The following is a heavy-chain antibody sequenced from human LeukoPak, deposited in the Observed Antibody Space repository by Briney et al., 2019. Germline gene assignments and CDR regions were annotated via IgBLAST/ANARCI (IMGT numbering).Heavy chain of an antibody. CDR1: GGSISSYY. J-gene: IGHJ6*02. CDR3: ARDRYDTAYYYYGMDV. Sequence: PSETLSLTCTVSGGSISSYYWSWIRQPPGKGLEWIGYIYYSGSTNYNPSLKSRVTISVDTSKNQFSLKLSSVTAADTAVYYCARDRYDTAYYYYGMDVWGQGTTVTVSS. V-gene: IGHV4-59*01. D-gene: IGHD3-22*01. CDR2: IYYSGST.